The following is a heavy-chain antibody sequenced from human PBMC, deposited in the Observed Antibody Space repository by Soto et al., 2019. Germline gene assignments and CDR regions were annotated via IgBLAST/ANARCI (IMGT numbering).Heavy chain of an antibody. CDR2: IYHSGST. CDR3: ARNDNANWFDP. V-gene: IGHV4-30-2*01. D-gene: IGHD3-9*01. Sequence: SETLSLTCAVPGGSISSGGYSWSWIRQPPGKGLEWIGYIYHSGSTYYNPSLKSRVTISVDRSKSQFSLKLSSVTAADTAVYYCARNDNANWFDPWGQGTLVTVSS. J-gene: IGHJ5*02. CDR1: GGSISSGGYS.